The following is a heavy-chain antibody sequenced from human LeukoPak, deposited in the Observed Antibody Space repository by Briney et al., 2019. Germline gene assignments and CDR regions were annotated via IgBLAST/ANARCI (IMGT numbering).Heavy chain of an antibody. D-gene: IGHD3-10*01. J-gene: IGHJ4*02. CDR3: ARGLEEYSYGFEITMVRGPTDY. CDR1: GFPFSDYY. V-gene: IGHV3-11*04. Sequence: GGSLRLSCAAAGFPFSDYYMSWIRQAPGKGLEWVSYISSSGSTIYYADSVKGRFTISRDNAKNSLYLQMNSLRAEDTAVYYCARGLEEYSYGFEITMVRGPTDYWGQGTLVTVSS. CDR2: ISSSGSTI.